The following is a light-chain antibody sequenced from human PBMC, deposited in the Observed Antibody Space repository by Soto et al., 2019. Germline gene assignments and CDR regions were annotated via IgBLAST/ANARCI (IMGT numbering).Light chain of an antibody. CDR3: LQDYDYPRT. V-gene: IGKV1-6*01. Sequence: IQLTHSPSFLSASVGDRVTITFRASQGISSYLSWYQQRPGNAPTLLISAASRLKSGVPSRFSGRGSGTDFTLTISSLQPEDFATYYCLQDYDYPRTFGQGTKVDIK. CDR1: QGISSY. J-gene: IGKJ1*01. CDR2: AAS.